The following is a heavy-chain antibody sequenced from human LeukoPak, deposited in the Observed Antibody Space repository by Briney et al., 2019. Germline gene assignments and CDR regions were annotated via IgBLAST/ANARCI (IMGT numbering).Heavy chain of an antibody. V-gene: IGHV1-2*02. Sequence: ASVKVSCRASGYTFTGYYMHWVRQAPGQGLEWMGWINPNSGDTKYAQKFQGRVTMTRNTSISTAYMELSSLRSEDTAVYYCARETYCSGGSCYSGWFDPWGQGTLVTVSS. CDR1: GYTFTGYY. CDR2: INPNSGDT. J-gene: IGHJ5*02. D-gene: IGHD2-15*01. CDR3: ARETYCSGGSCYSGWFDP.